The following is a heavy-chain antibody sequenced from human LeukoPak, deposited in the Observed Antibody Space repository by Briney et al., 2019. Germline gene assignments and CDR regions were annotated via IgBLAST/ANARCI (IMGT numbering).Heavy chain of an antibody. CDR2: IIPIFGTA. Sequence: SVKVSCKASGGTFSSYAISWVRQAPGQGLEWMGGIIPIFGTANYAQKFQGRVTITADESTSTAYMELSSLRSEDTAVYYCAKTYVGTTYFDWWGQGTLVTVSS. J-gene: IGHJ4*02. CDR3: AKTYVGTTYFDW. CDR1: GGTFSSYA. V-gene: IGHV1-69*13. D-gene: IGHD3-9*01.